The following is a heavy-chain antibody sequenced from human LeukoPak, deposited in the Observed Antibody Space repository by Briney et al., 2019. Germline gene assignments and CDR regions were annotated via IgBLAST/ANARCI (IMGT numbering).Heavy chain of an antibody. CDR1: GPKVSTYY. D-gene: IGHD2-15*01. V-gene: IGHV3-53*01. J-gene: IGHJ4*02. CDR2: SYLRGGT. Sequence: SGGSLRLSHAPAGPKVSTYYMGCVRQAPGKGLEWVSVSYLRGGTYYADSVKGRFTVSRDISKKMRYLQMNSLRVEDTSVYYCARSGTLLLWGQGTLVTVSS. CDR3: ARSGTLLL.